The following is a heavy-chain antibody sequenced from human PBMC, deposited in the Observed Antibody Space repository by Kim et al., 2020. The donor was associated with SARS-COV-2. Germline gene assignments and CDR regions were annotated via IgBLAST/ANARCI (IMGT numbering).Heavy chain of an antibody. J-gene: IGHJ6*03. V-gene: IGHV1-8*01. Sequence: ASVKVSCKASGYTFTSYDINWVRQATGQGLEWMGWMNPNSGNTGYAQKFQGRVTMTRNTSISTAYMELSSLRSEDTAVYYCATMSRGNLEWLHYYYYYMDVWGKGTTVTVSS. CDR1: GYTFTSYD. CDR3: ATMSRGNLEWLHYYYYYMDV. D-gene: IGHD3-3*01. CDR2: MNPNSGNT.